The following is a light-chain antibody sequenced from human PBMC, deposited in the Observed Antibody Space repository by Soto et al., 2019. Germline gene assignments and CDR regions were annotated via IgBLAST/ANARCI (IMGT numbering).Light chain of an antibody. CDR1: QSINSK. CDR3: QQSYKSPPT. Sequence: DIQMTQSPYSLSASVGDRVTITCRASQSINSKLNWYQQKPGEVPKLLIYAATSLQSGVPSRFSGSGSGTDFTLTISSLQPEDFATYYCQQSYKSPPTFGQGIKVDIK. J-gene: IGKJ1*01. CDR2: AAT. V-gene: IGKV1-39*01.